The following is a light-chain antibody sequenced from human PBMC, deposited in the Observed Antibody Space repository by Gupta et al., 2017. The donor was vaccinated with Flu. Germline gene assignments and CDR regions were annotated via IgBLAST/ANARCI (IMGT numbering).Light chain of an antibody. CDR1: SSDVGAYNY. V-gene: IGLV2-8*01. Sequence: QSALTQPPSASGSPGQSVTISCTGTSSDVGAYNYVSWYQQHPGEAPKLIIYEVNKRPSGVPDRFSGSKSGNTASLTVSGLQPEDEADYYCSSYAGSNNFFGTGTKVTVL. J-gene: IGLJ1*01. CDR3: SSYAGSNNF. CDR2: EVN.